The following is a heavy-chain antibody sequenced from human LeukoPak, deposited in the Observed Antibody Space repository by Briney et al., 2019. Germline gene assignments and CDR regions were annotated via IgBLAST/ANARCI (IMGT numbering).Heavy chain of an antibody. CDR3: AKGEIPPVPSYYDSSGSPFDY. V-gene: IGHV3-30*18. Sequence: GGSLRLSCAASGFTFSSYGMHWVRQAPGKGLEWVAVISYDGSNKYYADSVKGRFTISRDNSKNTLYLQMNSLRAEDMAVYYCAKGEIPPVPSYYDSSGSPFDYWGQGTLVTVSS. J-gene: IGHJ4*02. D-gene: IGHD3-22*01. CDR1: GFTFSSYG. CDR2: ISYDGSNK.